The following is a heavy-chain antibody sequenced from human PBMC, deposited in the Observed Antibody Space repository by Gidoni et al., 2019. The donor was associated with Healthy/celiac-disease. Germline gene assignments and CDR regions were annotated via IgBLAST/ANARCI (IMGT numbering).Heavy chain of an antibody. V-gene: IGHV4-38-2*01. CDR3: ARGHGDYGH. Sequence: QVQLQESGPGLVKPSETLSLTCAVSGYSISSGYYGGWIRQPPGKGLEWIGSIYHSGSTYYNPSLKSRVTISVDTSKNQFSLKLSSVTAADTAVYYCARGHGDYGHWGQGTLVTVSS. J-gene: IGHJ4*02. CDR2: IYHSGST. CDR1: GYSISSGYY. D-gene: IGHD4-17*01.